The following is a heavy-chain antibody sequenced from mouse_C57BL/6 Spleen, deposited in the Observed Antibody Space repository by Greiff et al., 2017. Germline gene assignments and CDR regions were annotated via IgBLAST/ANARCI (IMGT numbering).Heavy chain of an antibody. CDR1: GFTFSDYY. D-gene: IGHD3-3*01. CDR3: ARDAGRGDFGC. V-gene: IGHV5-16*01. J-gene: IGHJ2*01. CDR2: INYDGSST. Sequence: EVKLVESEGGLVQPGSSMKLSCTASGFTFSDYYMAWVRQVPEKGLEWVANINYDGSSTYYLDSLKSRFIISRDNAKNILYLQMSSLKSEDTATYYCARDAGRGDFGCWGRGATLTVSS.